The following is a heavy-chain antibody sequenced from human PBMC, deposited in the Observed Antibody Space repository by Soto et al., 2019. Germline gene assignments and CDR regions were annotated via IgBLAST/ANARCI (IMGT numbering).Heavy chain of an antibody. CDR1: GFTFSSYS. CDR2: ITGSGGST. J-gene: IGHJ4*02. V-gene: IGHV3-23*01. Sequence: GGSLRLSCAASGFTFSSYSMSWVRQAPGKGLEWVSAITGSGGSTYYADSVKGRFTISRDNSKNTLYLQMNSLRAEDTAVYYCAKEGDLIGYNYGSCFDYWGQETLVTVSS. D-gene: IGHD5-18*01. CDR3: AKEGDLIGYNYGSCFDY.